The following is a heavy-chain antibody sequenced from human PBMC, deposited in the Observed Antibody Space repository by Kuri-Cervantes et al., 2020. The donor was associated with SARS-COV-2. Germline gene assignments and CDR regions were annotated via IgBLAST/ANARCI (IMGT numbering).Heavy chain of an antibody. CDR3: TTGCSSTSCYRGVGYYYMDV. J-gene: IGHJ6*03. D-gene: IGHD2-2*02. V-gene: IGHV3-53*01. CDR2: IYSGGST. CDR1: GFTVSSNY. Sequence: GESLKISCAASGFTVSSNYMSWVRQAPGKGLEWVSVIYSGGSTYYADSVKGRFTISRDNSKNTLYLQMNSLRAEDTAVYYCTTGCSSTSCYRGVGYYYMDVWGKGTTVTVSS.